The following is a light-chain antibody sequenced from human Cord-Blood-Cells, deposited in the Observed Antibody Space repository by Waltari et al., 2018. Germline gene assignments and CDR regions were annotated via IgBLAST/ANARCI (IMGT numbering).Light chain of an antibody. CDR3: QQYNNWPYT. V-gene: IGKV3-15*01. Sequence: EIVMTQSPATLSVSPGERATLSCRASQSVSSNLAWYQQQPGQAPRLLIYGASTRATGIPARFSGSGSGTEFTLTISSLQAEDFAVYCCQQYNNWPYTFGQGTKLEIK. CDR2: GAS. J-gene: IGKJ2*01. CDR1: QSVSSN.